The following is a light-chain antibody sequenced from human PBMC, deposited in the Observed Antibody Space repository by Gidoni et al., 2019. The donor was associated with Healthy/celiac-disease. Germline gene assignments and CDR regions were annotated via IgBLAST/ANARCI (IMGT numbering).Light chain of an antibody. V-gene: IGLV3-1*01. J-gene: IGLJ2*01. CDR2: QDS. Sequence: SYELTQPPSVSVSPGQTASITCSGDKLGDKYARWYQQKPGQSPVPVIYQDSKRPSGIPERFSGSNSGNTATLTISGTQAMDEADYYCQAWDSSTAVFGGGTKLTVI. CDR1: KLGDKY. CDR3: QAWDSSTAV.